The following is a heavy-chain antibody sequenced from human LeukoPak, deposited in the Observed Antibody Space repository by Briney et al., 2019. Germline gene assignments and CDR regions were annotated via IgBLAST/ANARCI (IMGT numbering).Heavy chain of an antibody. J-gene: IGHJ5*02. V-gene: IGHV1-69*04. Sequence: SVKVSCKASGGTFSSYAISWVRQAPGQGLEWMGRIIPILGIANYAQKFQGRVTITADKSTSTAYMELSSLRSEDTAVYYCASQRRSPSARFWFDPWGQGTLVTVSS. D-gene: IGHD2-15*01. CDR3: ASQRRSPSARFWFDP. CDR2: IIPILGIA. CDR1: GGTFSSYA.